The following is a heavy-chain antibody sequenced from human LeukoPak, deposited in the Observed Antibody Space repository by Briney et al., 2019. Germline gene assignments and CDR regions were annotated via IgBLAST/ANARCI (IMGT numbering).Heavy chain of an antibody. Sequence: GGSLRLSCAASGFTFSTYWMSWVRQAPGKGREWVANIKQDGSQKYYVDSVKGRFTISRDNAKNSLYLQMNRLRVEDTAVYYCVREEYGDHMWWWGQGTPVTVSS. V-gene: IGHV3-7*01. D-gene: IGHD4-17*01. J-gene: IGHJ4*02. CDR2: IKQDGSQK. CDR1: GFTFSTYW. CDR3: VREEYGDHMWW.